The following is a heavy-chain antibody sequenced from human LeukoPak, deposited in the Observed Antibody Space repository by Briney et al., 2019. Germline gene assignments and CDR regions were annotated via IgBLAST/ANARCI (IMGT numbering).Heavy chain of an antibody. CDR1: GGSISSSSYY. CDR3: ARISTYRLDV. D-gene: IGHD3-16*02. Sequence: LETLSLTCTVSGGSISSSSYYWGWIRQPPGKGLEWIGYLYYIGTTNYNPSLKSRVTMSVDTSKNQFSLKLTSVTAADTAVYYCARISTYRLDVWGKGTTVTISS. CDR2: LYYIGTT. V-gene: IGHV4-61*05. J-gene: IGHJ6*04.